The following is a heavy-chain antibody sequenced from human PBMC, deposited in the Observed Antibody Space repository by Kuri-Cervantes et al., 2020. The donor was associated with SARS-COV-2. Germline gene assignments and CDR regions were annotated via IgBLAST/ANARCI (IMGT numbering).Heavy chain of an antibody. CDR2: IYYSGST. J-gene: IGHJ3*02. CDR1: GGSFSGYY. CDR3: AGDWGYSYAEGAFDI. V-gene: IGHV4-59*01. Sequence: SQTLSLTCAVYGGSFSGYYCSWIRQPPGKGLEWIGYIYYSGSTNYIPSLKSRVTISVDTSKNQFSLKLSSVTAADTAVYYCAGDWGYSYAEGAFDIWGQGTMVTVSS. D-gene: IGHD5-18*01.